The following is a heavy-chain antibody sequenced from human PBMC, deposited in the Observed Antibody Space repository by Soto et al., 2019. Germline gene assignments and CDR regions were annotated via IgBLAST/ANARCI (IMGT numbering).Heavy chain of an antibody. D-gene: IGHD1-26*01. CDR2: FNHSGDT. CDR1: GGSLSGYY. CDR3: ARHHVRGRTIAGAAEF. Sequence: QVQLQQRGAGLLKPSETLSLTCAVYGGSLSGYYWSWIRQPPGKALEWIGEFNHSGDTNYNPSLKSRVSRSADTSKNQVFLNLSSVTAADTAMYYCARHHVRGRTIAGAAEFWGQGTLVTVSS. V-gene: IGHV4-34*01. J-gene: IGHJ4*02.